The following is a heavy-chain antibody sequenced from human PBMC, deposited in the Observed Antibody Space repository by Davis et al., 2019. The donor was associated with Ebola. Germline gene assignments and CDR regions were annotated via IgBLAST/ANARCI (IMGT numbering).Heavy chain of an antibody. CDR2: IYNTGST. CDR3: AREGSNSDPSGYYATPLDS. J-gene: IGHJ4*02. CDR1: GGSISNYY. V-gene: IGHV4-4*07. Sequence: PGGSLRLSCTVSGGSISNYYWSWIRQPAGKGLEWVGRIYNTGSTDYNPSLKSRVAMSVDTSKNQFSLKLSSVTAADTAVYYCAREGSNSDPSGYYATPLDSWGQGTLVTVSS. D-gene: IGHD3-22*01.